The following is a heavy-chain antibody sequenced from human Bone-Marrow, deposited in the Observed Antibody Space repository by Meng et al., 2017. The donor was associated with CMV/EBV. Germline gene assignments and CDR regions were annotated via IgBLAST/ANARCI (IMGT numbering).Heavy chain of an antibody. CDR2: FYYSGST. J-gene: IGHJ2*01. CDR1: GGSISSRSDY. V-gene: IGHV4-39*07. D-gene: IGHD3-16*01. CDR3: ARDLGARYFDL. Sequence: CTGSGGSISSRSDYLGWIRQPPGKGLEWIGTFYYSGSTYYNPSLKSRVTISIDTSKNQFSLKLTSVTAADTAVYFCARDLGARYFDLWGRGTLVTVSS.